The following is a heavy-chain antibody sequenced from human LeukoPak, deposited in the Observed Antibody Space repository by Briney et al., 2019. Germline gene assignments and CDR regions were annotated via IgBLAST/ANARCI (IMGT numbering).Heavy chain of an antibody. J-gene: IGHJ4*02. V-gene: IGHV3-30-3*01. CDR3: ARDAKSGNDY. Sequence: GGSLRLSCAASGFTFSSYAMHWVRQAPGKGLEWVAVISYDGSNKYYADSVKGRFTISRDNSKNTLYLQMNSLRAEDTAVYYCARDAKSGNDYWGQGTLVTVSS. CDR2: ISYDGSNK. D-gene: IGHD3-3*01. CDR1: GFTFSSYA.